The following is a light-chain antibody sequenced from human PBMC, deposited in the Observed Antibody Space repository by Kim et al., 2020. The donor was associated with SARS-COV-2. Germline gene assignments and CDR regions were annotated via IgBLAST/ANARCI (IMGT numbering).Light chain of an antibody. CDR2: KAS. CDR1: QYITRR. V-gene: IGKV1-5*03. CDR3: QQYDTYPWT. J-gene: IGKJ1*01. Sequence: GDRVTITCRASQYITRRLAWYQQKPGEAPKVLISKASTLESGVPSTFSGSGSGTDFTLTISSLQPDDFATYYCQQYDTYPWTFGQGTKVDIK.